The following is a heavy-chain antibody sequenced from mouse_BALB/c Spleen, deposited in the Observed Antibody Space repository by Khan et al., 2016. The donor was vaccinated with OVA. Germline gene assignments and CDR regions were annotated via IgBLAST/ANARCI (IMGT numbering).Heavy chain of an antibody. CDR1: GYAFTSYL. Sequence: QVQLQQSGAELVGPGTSVKVSCKASGYAFTSYLIEWVNQRPGQGLEWIGLINPGNGITNYNEKFRGKATLTADKSSTTAYMQFSSLTSDDSAVYFCARSQLELGFDYWGQGTTLTVSS. CDR3: ARSQLELGFDY. V-gene: IGHV1-54*01. J-gene: IGHJ2*01. D-gene: IGHD3-1*01. CDR2: INPGNGIT.